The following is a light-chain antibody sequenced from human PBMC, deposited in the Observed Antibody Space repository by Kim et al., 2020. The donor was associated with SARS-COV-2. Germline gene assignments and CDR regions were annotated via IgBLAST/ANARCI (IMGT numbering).Light chain of an antibody. V-gene: IGKV3D-15*01. J-gene: IGKJ1*01. Sequence: VSPGERATLSCRASQSVSNSVAWYYQKPGQAPRVLIYRATTRATGIPARFSGRGFGTEFTLTITSLQSEDSAVYYCQQYNVWPRTFGEGTKVDIK. CDR3: QQYNVWPRT. CDR1: QSVSNS. CDR2: RAT.